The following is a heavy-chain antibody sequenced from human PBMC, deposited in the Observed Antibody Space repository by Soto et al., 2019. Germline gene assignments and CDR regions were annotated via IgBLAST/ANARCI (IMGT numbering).Heavy chain of an antibody. J-gene: IGHJ6*02. Sequence: PGESLKISCKGSGYSFTSYWISWVRQMPGKGLEWMGRIDPSDSYTNYSPSFQGHVTISADKSISTAYLQWSSLKASDTAMYYCARHDSQEYSGSRSPIPNYYYGLDVWGQGTTVTVSS. CDR3: ARHDSQEYSGSRSPIPNYYYGLDV. CDR2: IDPSDSYT. V-gene: IGHV5-10-1*01. D-gene: IGHD3-10*01. CDR1: GYSFTSYW.